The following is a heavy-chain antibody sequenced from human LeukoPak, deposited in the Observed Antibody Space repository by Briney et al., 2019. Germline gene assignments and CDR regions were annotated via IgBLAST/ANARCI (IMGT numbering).Heavy chain of an antibody. Sequence: ASVKVSCKASGYTFTDYYMHWVRQAPGQGLEWMGWINPNSGGTHYAQKFQGRVTMTRDTSIGTGHMELSRLRSDDTAVYYCARPLTAVTKTYYYYGLDVWGQGTAVTVSS. V-gene: IGHV1-2*02. J-gene: IGHJ6*02. D-gene: IGHD4-11*01. CDR2: INPNSGGT. CDR3: ARPLTAVTKTYYYYGLDV. CDR1: GYTFTDYY.